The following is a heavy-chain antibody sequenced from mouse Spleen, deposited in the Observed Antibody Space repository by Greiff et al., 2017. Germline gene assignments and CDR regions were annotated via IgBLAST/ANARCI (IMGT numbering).Heavy chain of an antibody. CDR3: ARGDGILDY. J-gene: IGHJ2*01. CDR2: ISSGGGNT. V-gene: IGHV5-9-3*01. CDR1: GFTFSSYA. Sequence: EVQLVESGGGLVKLGGSLKLSCAASGFTFSSYAMSWVRQTPEKRLEWVATISSGGGNTYYLDSVKGRFTISRDNAKNTLYLQMSSLKSEDTAMYYCARGDGILDYWGQGTTLTVSS. D-gene: IGHD2-1*01.